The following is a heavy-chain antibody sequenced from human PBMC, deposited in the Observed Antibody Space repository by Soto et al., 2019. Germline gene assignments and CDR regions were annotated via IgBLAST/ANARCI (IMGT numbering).Heavy chain of an antibody. CDR3: AKGTFLDYFDY. CDR1: GFIFSSHA. CDR2: ISGSGATT. Sequence: PGGSLRLSCAASGFIFSSHAMSWVRQAPGKGIHWVSSISGSGATTHYADSVKGRFTISRDNSKNTVYLQMNSLRADDTAAFYCAKGTFLDYFDYWGQGALVTVSS. D-gene: IGHD3-16*01. J-gene: IGHJ4*02. V-gene: IGHV3-23*01.